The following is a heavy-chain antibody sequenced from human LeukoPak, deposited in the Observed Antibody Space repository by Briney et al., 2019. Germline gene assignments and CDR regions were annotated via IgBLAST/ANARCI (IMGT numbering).Heavy chain of an antibody. CDR3: ARGLTWAMAYPNYYYMDV. V-gene: IGHV1-8*01. CDR2: MNPNSGNT. D-gene: IGHD5-18*01. CDR1: GYTFTSYD. J-gene: IGHJ6*03. Sequence: ASVKVSCKASGYTFTSYDINWVRRATGQGLEWMGWMNPNSGNTGYAQKFQGRVTMTRNTSISTAYMELSSLRSEDTAVYYCARGLTWAMAYPNYYYMDVWGKGTTVTVSS.